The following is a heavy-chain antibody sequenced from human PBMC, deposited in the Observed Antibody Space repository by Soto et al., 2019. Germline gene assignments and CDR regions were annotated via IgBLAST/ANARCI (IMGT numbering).Heavy chain of an antibody. J-gene: IGHJ4*02. Sequence: PSETLSLTCTVSGGSISSGGYYWSWIRQHPGKGLEWIGYIYYSGSTYYNPSLKSRVTISVDTSKNQFSLKLSSVTAADTAVYYCARDQGSSSWYTDYWGQGTLVTVSS. V-gene: IGHV4-31*03. CDR3: ARDQGSSSWYTDY. D-gene: IGHD6-13*01. CDR1: GGSISSGGYY. CDR2: IYYSGST.